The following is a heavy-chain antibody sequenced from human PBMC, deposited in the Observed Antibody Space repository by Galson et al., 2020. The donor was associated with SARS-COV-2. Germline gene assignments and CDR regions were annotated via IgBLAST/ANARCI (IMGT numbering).Heavy chain of an antibody. CDR3: ARSPRDYYDSSGSYFIESWFDP. CDR1: GFTFSSYE. CDR2: ISSSGSTI. J-gene: IGHJ5*02. V-gene: IGHV3-48*03. D-gene: IGHD3-22*01. Sequence: GGSLRLSCAASGFTFSSYEMNWVRQAPGKGLEWVSYISSSGSTIYYTDSVKGRFTISRDNAKNSLYLQMNSLRAEDTAVYYCARSPRDYYDSSGSYFIESWFDPWGQGTLVTVSS.